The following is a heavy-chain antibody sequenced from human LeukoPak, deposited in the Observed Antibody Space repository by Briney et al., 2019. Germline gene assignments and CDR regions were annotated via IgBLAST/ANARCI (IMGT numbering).Heavy chain of an antibody. J-gene: IGHJ3*02. CDR2: ISGSGDTT. CDR3: ARSALSAFDI. CDR1: GFTFTAYA. V-gene: IGHV3-23*01. D-gene: IGHD3-16*01. Sequence: GGSLRLSCVASGFTFTAYAMTWVRQAPGKGLEWVSEISGSGDTTSYADSVKGRFTISRDNAKNSLYLQMNSLRAEDTAVYYCARSALSAFDIWGQGTMVTVSS.